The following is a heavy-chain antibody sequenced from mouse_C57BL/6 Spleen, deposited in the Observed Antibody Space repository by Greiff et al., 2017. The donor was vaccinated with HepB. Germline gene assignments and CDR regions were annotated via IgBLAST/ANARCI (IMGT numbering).Heavy chain of an antibody. V-gene: IGHV3-6*01. CDR1: GYSITSGYY. D-gene: IGHD2-3*01. CDR3: AILDGYYDYAMDY. J-gene: IGHJ4*01. Sequence: EVQLVESGPGLVKPSQSLSLTCSVTGYSITSGYYWNWIRQFPGNKLEWMGYISYDGSNNYNPSLKNRISITRDTSKNQFFLKLNSVTTEDTATYYCAILDGYYDYAMDYWGQGTSVTVSS. CDR2: ISYDGSN.